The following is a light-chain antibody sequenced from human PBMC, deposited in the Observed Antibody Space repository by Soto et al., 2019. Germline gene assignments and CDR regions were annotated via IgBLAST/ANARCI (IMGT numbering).Light chain of an antibody. CDR2: GVS. CDR1: SCDIGGSNY. V-gene: IGLV2-14*01. CDR3: KSYTSSLTNAV. Sequence: QSVLTQPASVSGAPGQSITISCTGSSCDIGGSNYVSWYQQLPGRAPKLLIYGVSNRPSGVSDRFSGSKSGTTASLAISGLRGEDEADYYCKSYTSSLTNAVFGGGTKVTVL. J-gene: IGLJ2*01.